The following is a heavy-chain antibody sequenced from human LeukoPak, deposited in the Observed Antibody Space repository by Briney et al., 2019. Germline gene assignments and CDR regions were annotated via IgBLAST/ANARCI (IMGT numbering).Heavy chain of an antibody. CDR2: IYSGGST. D-gene: IGHD2-2*01. CDR1: GFTVSSNY. Sequence: GGSLRLSCAASGFTVSSNYMSWVRQAPGKGLEWVSVIYSGGSTYYADSVKGRFTISRDNAKNTLYLQMNSLRAEDTAVYYCGREASTSFDIWGQGTMVTVSS. V-gene: IGHV3-66*01. J-gene: IGHJ3*02. CDR3: GREASTSFDI.